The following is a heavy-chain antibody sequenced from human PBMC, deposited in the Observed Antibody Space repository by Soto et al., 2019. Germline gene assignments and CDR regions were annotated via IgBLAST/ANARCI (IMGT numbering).Heavy chain of an antibody. V-gene: IGHV4-31*03. CDR2: IYYSGST. CDR3: ARGVRGDIVVVPAGVRCWFDP. D-gene: IGHD2-2*01. Sequence: PSETLSLTCTVSGGSISSGGYYWSWIRQHPGKGLEWIGYIYYSGSTYYNPSLKSRVTISVDTSKNQFSLKLSSVTAADTAVYYCARGVRGDIVVVPAGVRCWFDPWGQGTLVTVSS. J-gene: IGHJ5*02. CDR1: GGSISSGGYY.